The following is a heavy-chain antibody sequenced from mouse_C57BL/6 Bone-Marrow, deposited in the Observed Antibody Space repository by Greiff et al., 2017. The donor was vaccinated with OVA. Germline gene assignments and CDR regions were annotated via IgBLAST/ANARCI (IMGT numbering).Heavy chain of an antibody. V-gene: IGHV1-55*01. CDR3: ARNRFYYGITGYYAMDY. J-gene: IGHJ4*01. CDR2: IYPGSGST. Sequence: QVQLQQPGAELVKPGASVKMSCKASGYTFTSYWITWVKQRPGQGLEWIGDIYPGSGSTNYNEKFKSKATLTVDTSSSTAYMQLSSLTSEDSAVYYCARNRFYYGITGYYAMDYWGQGTSVTVSS. D-gene: IGHD2-1*01. CDR1: GYTFTSYW.